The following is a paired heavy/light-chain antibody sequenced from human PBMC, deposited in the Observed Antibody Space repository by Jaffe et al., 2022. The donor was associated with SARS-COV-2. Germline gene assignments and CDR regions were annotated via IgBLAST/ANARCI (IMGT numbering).Light chain of an antibody. CDR2: LAS. J-gene: IGKJ4*01. CDR3: MQALQTPLT. Sequence: DIVMTQSPLSLPVTPGEPASISCRSSQSLLHSNGYNYLDWYLQKPGQSPQLLIYLASRRASGVPDRFSGSGSGTDFTLKISRVEAEDVGVYYCMQALQTPLTFGGGTKVEI. CDR1: QSLLHSNGYNY. V-gene: IGKV2-28*01.
Heavy chain of an antibody. CDR1: GFAVRSNY. CDR3: ARDLGWLGTFDC. D-gene: IGHD6-19*01. Sequence: VQLVQSGGGLVQPGGSLRLSCAASGFAVRSNYTTWVRQAPGKGLEWVAHLFSGGGTSYADSVRGRFTISSDNSKNTLYLQMNSLRPEDTAIYYCARDLGWLGTFDCWGQGALVTVSS. J-gene: IGHJ4*02. V-gene: IGHV3-66*02. CDR2: LFSGGGT.